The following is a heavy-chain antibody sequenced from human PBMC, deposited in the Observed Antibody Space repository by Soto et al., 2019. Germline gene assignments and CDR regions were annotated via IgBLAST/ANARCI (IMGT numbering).Heavy chain of an antibody. V-gene: IGHV3-23*01. J-gene: IGHJ4*02. Sequence: EVQLLESGGGSVQPGGSLRLSCAASGFTFITYDMTWVRQAPGKGLEWVSVSRGSDGSTYYADSVKGRFTISRDNSKNTVYLQMNSLRADDPAIYYCVKGNWGDYWAQGTLVTVSS. D-gene: IGHD7-27*01. CDR2: SRGSDGST. CDR3: VKGNWGDY. CDR1: GFTFITYD.